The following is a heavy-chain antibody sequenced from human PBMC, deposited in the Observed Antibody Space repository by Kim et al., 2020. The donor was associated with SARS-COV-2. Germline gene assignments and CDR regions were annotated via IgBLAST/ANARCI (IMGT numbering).Heavy chain of an antibody. J-gene: IGHJ4*02. CDR1: GFTFSSYS. CDR2: ISSSSSTI. V-gene: IGHV3-48*02. D-gene: IGHD2-2*01. Sequence: GGSLRLSCAASGFTFSSYSMNWVRQAPGKGLEWVSYISSSSSTIYYADSVKGRFAISRDNAKNSLYLQMNSLRDEDTAVYYCARERSSTSCYFDYWGQGTLVTVSS. CDR3: ARERSSTSCYFDY.